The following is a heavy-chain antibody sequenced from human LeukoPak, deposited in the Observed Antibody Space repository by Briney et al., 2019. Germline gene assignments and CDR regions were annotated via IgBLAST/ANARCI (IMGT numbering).Heavy chain of an antibody. V-gene: IGHV1-8*03. CDR3: ARGRYMDV. CDR2: MNPKSGDT. J-gene: IGHJ6*03. CDR1: GYIFIDYE. Sequence: GASVKVSCKASGYIFIDYEINWVRQAPGQGVEWMGWMNPKSGDTVYEQKFKGRVTITRDSSIRTVYMELSSLRSEDTALYYCARGRYMDVWGKGTTVTVSS.